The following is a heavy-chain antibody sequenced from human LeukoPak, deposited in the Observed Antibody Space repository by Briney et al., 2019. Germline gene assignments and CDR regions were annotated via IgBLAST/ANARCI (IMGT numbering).Heavy chain of an antibody. CDR2: VSSNGGST. Sequence: QAGGSLRLCCSASGFTFSSYAMHWVRQAPGKGLEYVSAVSSNGGSTYYADSVKGRFTISRDNSKNTLYLQMSSLRAEDTAVYYCVRDLSPVVAAISFDYWGQGTLVTVSS. J-gene: IGHJ4*02. CDR1: GFTFSSYA. CDR3: VRDLSPVVAAISFDY. D-gene: IGHD2-15*01. V-gene: IGHV3-64D*06.